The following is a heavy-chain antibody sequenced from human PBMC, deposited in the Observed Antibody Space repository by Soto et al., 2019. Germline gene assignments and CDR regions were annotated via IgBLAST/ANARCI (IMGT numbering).Heavy chain of an antibody. CDR2: IFDDGSA. D-gene: IGHD2-15*01. CDR1: GGSISSSY. J-gene: IGHJ5*02. V-gene: IGHV4-59*01. CDR3: ARDKYCSGGSGRKTGFAP. Sequence: SETLSLTCTVSGGSISSSYWSWIRQPPGKGLEWLAYIFDDGSANYNPSLKSRATISLDMSKNQFSLKLTSVTAADTAVYCCARDKYCSGGSGRKTGFAPWGQGTLVTVSS.